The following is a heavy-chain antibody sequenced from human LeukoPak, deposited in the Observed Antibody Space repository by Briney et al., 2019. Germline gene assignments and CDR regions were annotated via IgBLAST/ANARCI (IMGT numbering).Heavy chain of an antibody. D-gene: IGHD3-16*01. CDR3: ARRLLRHAPYDYAFIPFDY. CDR2: ITHSGGT. J-gene: IGHJ4*02. Sequence: SETLSLTCAVYGESFNGYYWTWIRQSPGKGLEWIGEITHSGGTNYNPSLRSRLTISVDTSKNQFSLQLSSVTAADTAVYYCARRLLRHAPYDYAFIPFDYRGQGALVTVSS. CDR1: GESFNGYY. V-gene: IGHV4-34*01.